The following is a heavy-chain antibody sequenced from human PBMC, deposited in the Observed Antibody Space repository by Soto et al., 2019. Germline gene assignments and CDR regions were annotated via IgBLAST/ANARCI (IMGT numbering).Heavy chain of an antibody. CDR3: ARATYYYDSSGETGP. CDR2: IIPIFGTA. D-gene: IGHD3-22*01. CDR1: GGTFSSYA. V-gene: IGHV1-69*13. J-gene: IGHJ5*02. Sequence: ASVKVSCKASGGTFSSYAISWVRQAPGQGLEWMGGIIPIFGTANYAQKFQGRVTITADESTSTAYMELSSLRSEDTAVYYCARATYYYDSSGETGPWGQGTLVTVSS.